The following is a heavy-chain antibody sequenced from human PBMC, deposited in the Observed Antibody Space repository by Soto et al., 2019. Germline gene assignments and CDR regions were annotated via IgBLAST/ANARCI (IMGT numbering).Heavy chain of an antibody. V-gene: IGHV4-39*01. CDR3: ARHRPQAAAGTKGRWFDP. CDR2: IYYSGST. J-gene: IGHJ5*02. D-gene: IGHD6-13*01. Sequence: SETLSLTCSVSGGSISSSSYYWGGIRQPPGKGLEWIGSIYYSGSTYYNPSLKSRVTISVDTSKNQFSLKLSSVTAADTAVYYCARHRPQAAAGTKGRWFDPWGQGTMVTVSS. CDR1: GGSISSSSYY.